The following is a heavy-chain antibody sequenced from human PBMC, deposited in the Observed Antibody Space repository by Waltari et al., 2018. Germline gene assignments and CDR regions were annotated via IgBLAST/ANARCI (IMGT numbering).Heavy chain of an antibody. CDR2: IRSSANNYAT. Sequence: EVQLVDSGGGFVQPGGSLKPSCAASGFHFSGPAMHWVRQASGKGLEWVGRIRSSANNYATSYAASVKGRFTISRDDSKNTAYLQMNSLKTEDTAVYYCARSSGYGMDVWGQGTTVTVAS. J-gene: IGHJ6*02. CDR3: ARSSGYGMDV. V-gene: IGHV3-73*01. CDR1: GFHFSGPA. D-gene: IGHD6-6*01.